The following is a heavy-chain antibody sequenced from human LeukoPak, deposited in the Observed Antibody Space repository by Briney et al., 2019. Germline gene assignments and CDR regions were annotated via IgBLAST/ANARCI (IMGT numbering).Heavy chain of an antibody. D-gene: IGHD3-22*01. J-gene: IGHJ4*02. V-gene: IGHV3-66*01. CDR3: AKASSGYYYENLDY. Sequence: GSLRLSCAASGFTVSSNYMSWVRQAPGKGLEWVSVIYSGGSTYYADSVKGRFTISRDNPQKTLYLQMNSLRAEDTAVYFCAKASSGYYYENLDYWGQGTLVTVSS. CDR2: IYSGGST. CDR1: GFTVSSNY.